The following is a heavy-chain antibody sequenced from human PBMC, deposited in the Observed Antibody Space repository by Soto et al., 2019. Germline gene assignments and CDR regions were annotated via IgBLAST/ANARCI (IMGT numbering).Heavy chain of an antibody. V-gene: IGHV1-24*01. CDR1: GHTLTELS. CDR2: FDPEDGET. D-gene: IGHD1-1*01. J-gene: IGHJ4*02. Sequence: QVQLLQSGAEVKKPGASVKVSCKVSGHTLTELSMHWVRQAPGRGLEWMGGFDPEDGETIFAQKFQGRVTMTEDTSTDSTYMELTSRRSEDTAVYYCAAGGTRWLHSPFDYWGQGTLVTISS. CDR3: AAGGTRWLHSPFDY.